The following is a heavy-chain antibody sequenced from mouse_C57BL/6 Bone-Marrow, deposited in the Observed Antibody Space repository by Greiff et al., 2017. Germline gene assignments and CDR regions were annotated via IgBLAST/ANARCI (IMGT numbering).Heavy chain of an antibody. Sequence: QVQLQQSGAELVKPGASVKLSCKASGYTFTSYWMHWVKQRPGQGLEWIGMIHPNSGSTNYNEKFKSKATLTVDKSSSTAYMQLSSLTSEDSAVYYCARSKGYYPLYFDYWGQGTTLTVSS. CDR3: ARSKGYYPLYFDY. CDR2: IHPNSGST. J-gene: IGHJ2*01. D-gene: IGHD2-3*01. CDR1: GYTFTSYW. V-gene: IGHV1-64*01.